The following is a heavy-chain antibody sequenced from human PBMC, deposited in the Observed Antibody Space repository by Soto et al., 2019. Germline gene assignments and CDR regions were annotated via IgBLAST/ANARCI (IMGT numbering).Heavy chain of an antibody. CDR2: INHSGST. D-gene: IGHD3-22*01. CDR3: ARESPLYDSSGYYVDY. Sequence: SETLSLTCAVYGGSFSGYYWSWIRQPPGKGLEWIGEINHSGSTNYNPSLKSRVTISVDTSKNQFSLKLSSVTAADTAVYYCARESPLYDSSGYYVDYWGQGTLVTVSS. CDR1: GGSFSGYY. J-gene: IGHJ4*02. V-gene: IGHV4-34*01.